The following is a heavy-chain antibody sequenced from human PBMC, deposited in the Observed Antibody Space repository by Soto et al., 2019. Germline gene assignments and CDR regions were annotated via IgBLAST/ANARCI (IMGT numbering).Heavy chain of an antibody. CDR1: GYTFTGYY. V-gene: IGHV1-2*04. CDR3: ARSPIDQAVADLPNWFDP. D-gene: IGHD6-19*01. CDR2: INPNSGGT. J-gene: IGHJ5*02. Sequence: ASVKVSCKASGYTFTGYYMHWVRQAPGQGLEWMGWINPNSGGTNYAQKFQGWVTMTRDTSISTAYMELSRLRSDDTAVYYCARSPIDQAVADLPNWFDPWGQGTLVTVSS.